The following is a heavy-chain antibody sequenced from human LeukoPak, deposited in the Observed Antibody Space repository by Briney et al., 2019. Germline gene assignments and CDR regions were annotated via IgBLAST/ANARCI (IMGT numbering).Heavy chain of an antibody. Sequence: GGSLRLSCAASGFTFSSYAMSWVRQAPGRGLEWVSAISGSGGSTYYADSVKGRFTISRDNSKNTLYLQMNSLRAEDTAVYYCAKDHGFTMVRGALDYWGQGTLVTVSS. J-gene: IGHJ4*02. CDR2: ISGSGGST. D-gene: IGHD3-10*01. CDR3: AKDHGFTMVRGALDY. CDR1: GFTFSSYA. V-gene: IGHV3-23*01.